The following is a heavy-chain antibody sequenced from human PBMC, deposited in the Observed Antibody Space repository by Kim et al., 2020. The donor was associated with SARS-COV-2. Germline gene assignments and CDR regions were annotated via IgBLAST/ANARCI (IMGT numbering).Heavy chain of an antibody. J-gene: IGHJ4*02. D-gene: IGHD3-10*01. CDR1: GGSISSYY. CDR3: ASTVRGGGETYFDY. CDR2: IYYSGST. V-gene: IGHV4-59*01. Sequence: SETLSLTCTVSGGSISSYYWSWIRQPPGKGLEWIGYIYYSGSTNYNPSPKSRVTISVDTSKTQVSLKLSSVTAADTAVYYWASTVRGGGETYFDYWGQGTLVTVSS.